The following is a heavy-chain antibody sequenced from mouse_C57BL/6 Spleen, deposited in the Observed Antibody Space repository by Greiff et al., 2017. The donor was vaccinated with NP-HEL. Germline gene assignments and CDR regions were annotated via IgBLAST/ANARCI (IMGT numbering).Heavy chain of an antibody. CDR3: ARTQLLRRGYFDV. CDR2: IDPADSET. Sequence: QVQLQQPGAELVRPGSSVKLSCRASGYTFTSYWMPWVKQRPIQGLEWIGNIDPADSETHYNQKFKDKATLTVDKSSSTAYMHRSSLTSEDSAVYYCARTQLLRRGYFDVWGTGTTVTVSS. J-gene: IGHJ1*03. CDR1: GYTFTSYW. V-gene: IGHV1-52*01. D-gene: IGHD1-1*01.